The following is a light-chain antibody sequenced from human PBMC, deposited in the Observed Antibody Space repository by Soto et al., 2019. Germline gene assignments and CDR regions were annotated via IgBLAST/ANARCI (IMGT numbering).Light chain of an antibody. V-gene: IGKV1-5*03. J-gene: IGKJ1*01. CDR3: QQYNSYSRT. CDR2: KAS. Sequence: DIQMTQSPSTLSASVGDRVTITCRASQSISSWLAWYQQKPGKAPKLLIYKASSLESDVPSRFSGSGSGTEFTLTISSLQPDDFATYYCQQYNSYSRTFGQGTKVEIK. CDR1: QSISSW.